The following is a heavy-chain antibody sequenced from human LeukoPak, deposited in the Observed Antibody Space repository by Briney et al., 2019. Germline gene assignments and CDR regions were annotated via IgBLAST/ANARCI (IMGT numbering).Heavy chain of an antibody. CDR3: VNLWEAGY. D-gene: IGHD1-26*01. CDR2: IKPDGREQ. CDR1: GGSISSGGYS. Sequence: LSLTCAVSGGSISSGGYSWSWVRQAPGKGLEWVANIKPDGREQYFADSVKGRFTTSRDNAKNSLYLQMSSLRVEDTAVYYCVNLWEAGYWGQGTLVTVSS. J-gene: IGHJ4*02. V-gene: IGHV3-7*01.